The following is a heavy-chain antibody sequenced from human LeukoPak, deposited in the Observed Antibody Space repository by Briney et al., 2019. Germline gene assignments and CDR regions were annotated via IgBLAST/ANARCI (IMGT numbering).Heavy chain of an antibody. CDR3: ARFAALRYCGGDCYADY. J-gene: IGHJ4*02. CDR1: GFTFGDYA. CDR2: IRSKAYGGAT. V-gene: IGHV3-49*03. Sequence: GGSLRLSCKVSGFTFGDYAMSWFRQAPGKGLEWVGFIRSKAYGGATVYAASAKGRFTISRDDSKSIAYLQVNSLKTEDTAVYYCARFAALRYCGGDCYADYWGQGTLVTVSS. D-gene: IGHD2-21*02.